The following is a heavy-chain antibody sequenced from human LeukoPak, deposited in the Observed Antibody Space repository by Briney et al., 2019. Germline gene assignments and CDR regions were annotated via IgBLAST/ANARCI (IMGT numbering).Heavy chain of an antibody. D-gene: IGHD2-2*01. V-gene: IGHV4-34*01. CDR1: GGSFSGYY. Sequence: SETLSLTCAVYGGSFSGYYWSWIRQTPGKGLEWIGEINHSGSTNYNPSLKSRVTISVDTSKNQFSLKLSSVTAADTAVYYCAVGLVVPAASDYWGQGTLVTVSS. CDR2: INHSGST. J-gene: IGHJ4*02. CDR3: AVGLVVPAASDY.